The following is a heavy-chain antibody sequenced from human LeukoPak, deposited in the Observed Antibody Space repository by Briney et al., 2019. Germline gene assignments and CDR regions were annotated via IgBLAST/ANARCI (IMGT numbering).Heavy chain of an antibody. J-gene: IGHJ4*02. CDR1: GFTFSSYN. D-gene: IGHD5-18*01. V-gene: IGHV3-21*01. CDR3: ARRATTERGHSYGLDY. CDR2: ISSSSSYI. Sequence: GGSLRLSCEVSGFTFSSYNMNWVRQAPGKGLEWVSSISSSSSYIYYADSMTGRFTISRDNAKNSLCLQMNSLRAEDTAMYFCARRATTERGHSYGLDYWGQGILVTVSS.